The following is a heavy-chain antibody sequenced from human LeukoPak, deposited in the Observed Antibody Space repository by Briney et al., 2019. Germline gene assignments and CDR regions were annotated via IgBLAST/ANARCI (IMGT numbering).Heavy chain of an antibody. CDR2: IKSKTDGGTT. CDR1: GFTFSNAW. J-gene: IGHJ4*02. D-gene: IGHD2-2*01. V-gene: IGHV3-15*01. Sequence: NPGGSLRLSCAASGFTFSNAWMSWVRQAPGKGLEWVGRIKSKTDGGTTDYAAPVKGRFTISRDDSKNTLYLQMNSLRAEDTAVYYCARIVVVPAAMGFDYWGQGTLVTVSS. CDR3: ARIVVVPAAMGFDY.